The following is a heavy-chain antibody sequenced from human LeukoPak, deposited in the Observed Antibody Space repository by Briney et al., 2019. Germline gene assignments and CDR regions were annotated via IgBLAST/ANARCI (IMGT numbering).Heavy chain of an antibody. V-gene: IGHV1-69*05. CDR1: GGTFSSYA. Sequence: SVKVSCKASGGTFSSYAISWVRQAPGQGLEWMGGIIPIFGTANYAQKFQGRVTITTDESTSTAYMELGSPRSEDTAVYYCAIDRIAARERSDYWGQGTLVTVSS. CDR3: AIDRIAARERSDY. D-gene: IGHD6-13*01. J-gene: IGHJ4*02. CDR2: IIPIFGTA.